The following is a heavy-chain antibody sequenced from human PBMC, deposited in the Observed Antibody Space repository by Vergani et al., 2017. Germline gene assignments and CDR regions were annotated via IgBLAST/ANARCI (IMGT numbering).Heavy chain of an antibody. D-gene: IGHD3-22*01. Sequence: EVQLVESGGGLVKPGGSLRLSCAASGFTFSSYSMHWVRQAPGKGLEWVSSISSSSSYIYYADSVKGRFTISRDNAKNSLYLQMNSLRAEDTAVYYCARDLFYYDRSGYYSGFFDYWGQGTLVTVSS. J-gene: IGHJ4*02. CDR3: ARDLFYYDRSGYYSGFFDY. CDR2: ISSSSSYI. CDR1: GFTFSSYS. V-gene: IGHV3-21*01.